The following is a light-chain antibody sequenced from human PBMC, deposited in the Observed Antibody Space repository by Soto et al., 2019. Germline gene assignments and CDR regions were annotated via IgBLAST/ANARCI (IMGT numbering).Light chain of an antibody. Sequence: QSVLTQPPSVSGAPGQRVTISCTGSSSNIGAGYDVHWYQQLPGTAPKPLIYGNSNRPSGVPDRFSGSKSGTSATLVITGLQAEDEAGYFFQSYAHRLSWYFFGTWNKVTDL. CDR2: GNS. V-gene: IGLV1-40*01. CDR1: SSNIGAGYD. J-gene: IGLJ1*01. CDR3: QSYAHRLSWYF.